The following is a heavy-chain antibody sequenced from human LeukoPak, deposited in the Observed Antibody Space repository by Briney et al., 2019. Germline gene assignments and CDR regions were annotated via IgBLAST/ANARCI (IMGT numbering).Heavy chain of an antibody. D-gene: IGHD3-22*01. CDR3: ARVSKYDSDAFDI. CDR1: GYTFASYY. Sequence: GASVKVSCKASGYTFASYYMHWVRQAPGQGLEWMGLINPSGGSTSYGQKFQGRVTMTRDTSTSTVYMELSSLRSEDTAVYYCARVSKYDSDAFDIWGQGTMVTVSS. J-gene: IGHJ3*02. CDR2: INPSGGST. V-gene: IGHV1-46*01.